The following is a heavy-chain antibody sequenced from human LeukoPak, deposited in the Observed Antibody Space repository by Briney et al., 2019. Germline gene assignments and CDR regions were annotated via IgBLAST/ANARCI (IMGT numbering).Heavy chain of an antibody. J-gene: IGHJ4*02. Sequence: PGGSLRLSCAASGFTFSNAWMNWVRQAPGRGLEWVGRIKSKTDGGTTDYAAPVKGRFTISRDDSKNTLYLQMNSLKTEDTAVYYCSTTYYYDSSEGYWGQGTLVTVSS. CDR2: IKSKTDGGTT. CDR1: GFTFSNAW. CDR3: STTYYYDSSEGY. D-gene: IGHD3-22*01. V-gene: IGHV3-15*07.